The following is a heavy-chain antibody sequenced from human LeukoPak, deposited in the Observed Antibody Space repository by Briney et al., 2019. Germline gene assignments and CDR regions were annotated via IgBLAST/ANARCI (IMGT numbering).Heavy chain of an antibody. CDR3: ARDPITMIVEYYFDY. V-gene: IGHV3-48*02. D-gene: IGHD3-22*01. Sequence: PGGSLRLSCAASGFTFSNAWMNWVRQAPGKGLEWVSYISSSSSTIYYADSVKGRFTISRDNAKNSLYLQMNSLRDEDTAVYYCARDPITMIVEYYFDYWGQGTLVTVSS. CDR2: ISSSSSTI. J-gene: IGHJ4*02. CDR1: GFTFSNAW.